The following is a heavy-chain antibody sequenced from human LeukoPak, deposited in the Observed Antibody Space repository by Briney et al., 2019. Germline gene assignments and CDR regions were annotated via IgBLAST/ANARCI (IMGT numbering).Heavy chain of an antibody. CDR3: AKGEIEDIVSHFDY. Sequence: PGGSLRLSCAASGFTFSSYGMSWVRQAPGKGLEWVSAISGSGGSTYYADSVKGRFTISRDNSKNTLYLQMNSLRAEDTAVYYCAKGEIEDIVSHFDYWGQGTLVTVSS. CDR2: ISGSGGST. V-gene: IGHV3-23*01. CDR1: GFTFSSYG. J-gene: IGHJ4*02. D-gene: IGHD2-15*01.